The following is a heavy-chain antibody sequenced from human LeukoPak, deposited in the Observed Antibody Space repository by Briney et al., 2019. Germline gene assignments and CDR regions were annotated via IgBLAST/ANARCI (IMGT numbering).Heavy chain of an antibody. V-gene: IGHV3-23*01. CDR3: AKGQTYTSSWFYFDY. Sequence: GGSLRLSCAASGFTFSDYYMSWIRRAPGKGLEWVSGISDSGGGTYYADSVKGRFTISRDNSKNTLYLQMDSLRAEDTAVFYCAKGQTYTSSWFYFDYWGQGTLVTVSS. J-gene: IGHJ4*02. CDR2: ISDSGGGT. D-gene: IGHD6-13*01. CDR1: GFTFSDYY.